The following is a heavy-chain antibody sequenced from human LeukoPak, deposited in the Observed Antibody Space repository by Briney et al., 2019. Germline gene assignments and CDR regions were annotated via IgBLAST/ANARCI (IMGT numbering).Heavy chain of an antibody. J-gene: IGHJ6*03. CDR1: GFTFSSYT. CDR3: ARKGPGYYYYMDV. V-gene: IGHV3-21*01. Sequence: GGSLRLSCAASGFTFSSYTMNWVRQAPGKGLEWVSSIDSSSIYIYYADSVKGRFTISRDNAKNSLYLQMNSLRAEDTAVYYCARKGPGYYYYMDVWGKGTTVTVSS. CDR2: IDSSSIYI.